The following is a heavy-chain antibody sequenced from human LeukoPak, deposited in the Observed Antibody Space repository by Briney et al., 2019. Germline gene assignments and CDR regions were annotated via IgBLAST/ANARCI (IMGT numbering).Heavy chain of an antibody. J-gene: IGHJ4*02. D-gene: IGHD3-16*01. CDR2: IYYSGCT. CDR1: RVSISSYY. V-gene: IGHV4-59*08. CDR3: ARHDLDWGSFGH. Sequence: SETLSLTSTVSRVSISSYYRSWIRQPPGKGLEWNGYIYYSGCTNHNPALKSRVTISVDTSKNQFSLKVSSVTAADTGLYYCARHDLDWGSFGHWGQGTLVTVSS.